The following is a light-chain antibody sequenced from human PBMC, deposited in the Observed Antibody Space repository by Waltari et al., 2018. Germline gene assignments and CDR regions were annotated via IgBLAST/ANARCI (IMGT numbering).Light chain of an antibody. Sequence: QSVLTQPPSASGTPGQRVTISCSGSRSNIGSNPVNWYQQLPGTAPKLLIYSNNQRPSGVPDRFSGSKSGTSASLAISGLQSEDEADYYCAAWDDSLNGQRVFGGVTKLTVL. CDR3: AAWDDSLNGQRV. J-gene: IGLJ2*01. CDR2: SNN. V-gene: IGLV1-44*01. CDR1: RSNIGSNP.